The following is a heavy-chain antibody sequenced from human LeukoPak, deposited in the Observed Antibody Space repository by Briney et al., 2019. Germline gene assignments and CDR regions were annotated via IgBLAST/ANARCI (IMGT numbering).Heavy chain of an antibody. Sequence: GRSLRLSCAASGFTFSSYAMHWVRQAPGKGLEWVSVIYSGGSTYYADSVKGRFTISRHNSKNTLYLQMNSLRAEDTAVYYCARGGRWLQSLGYYYGMDVWGQGTTVTVSS. CDR3: ARGGRWLQSLGYYYGMDV. CDR2: IYSGGST. CDR1: GFTFSSYA. J-gene: IGHJ6*02. V-gene: IGHV3-53*04. D-gene: IGHD5-24*01.